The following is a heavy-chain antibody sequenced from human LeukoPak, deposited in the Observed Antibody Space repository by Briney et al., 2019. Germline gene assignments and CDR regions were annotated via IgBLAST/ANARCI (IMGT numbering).Heavy chain of an antibody. CDR2: MNPNSGNT. J-gene: IGHJ5*02. Sequence: ASVKVSCKASGYTFSDNNIYWVRQAPGQGLEWMGWMNPNSGNTGYAQKFQGRVTMTRNTSISTAYMELSSLRSEDTAVYYCARAYYDIAFDPWGQGTLVTVSS. D-gene: IGHD3-9*01. V-gene: IGHV1-8*02. CDR3: ARAYYDIAFDP. CDR1: GYTFSDNN.